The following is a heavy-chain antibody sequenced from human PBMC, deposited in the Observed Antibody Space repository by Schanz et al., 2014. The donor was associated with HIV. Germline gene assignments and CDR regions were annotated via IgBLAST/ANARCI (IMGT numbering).Heavy chain of an antibody. J-gene: IGHJ4*02. CDR3: ARVGAGVTVCFDY. V-gene: IGHV1-18*01. CDR1: GYTFSSYS. CDR2: ISAYNGHP. Sequence: QVQLVQSGAEVKEPGASVRVSCKASGYTFSSYSLSWVRQAPGQGLEWMGWISAYNGHPHYGQKFQGRFTMTSDTSTSTAYMELRNLRSDDTAVFYCARVGAGVTVCFDYWGQGTLVSVSS. D-gene: IGHD3-10*01.